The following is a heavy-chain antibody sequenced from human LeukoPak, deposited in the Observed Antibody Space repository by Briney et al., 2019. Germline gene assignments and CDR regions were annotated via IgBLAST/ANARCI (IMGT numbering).Heavy chain of an antibody. D-gene: IGHD3-3*01. J-gene: IGHJ4*02. CDR2: THYSGST. Sequence: SETLSLTCAVSGGSISSGGYSWSWIRQPPGKGLEWIGYTHYSGSTKYNPSLKSRLTISVDSSKNQFSLRLSSVTAADTAVYFCARRRLLPSLETYYWGQGVLVTVSS. V-gene: IGHV4-61*08. CDR3: ARRRLLPSLETYY. CDR1: GGSISSGGYS.